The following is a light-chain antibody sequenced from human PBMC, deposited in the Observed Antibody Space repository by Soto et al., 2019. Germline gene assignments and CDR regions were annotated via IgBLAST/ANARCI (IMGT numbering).Light chain of an antibody. CDR3: QHYGSSSWT. CDR1: QSVSSSY. J-gene: IGKJ1*01. Sequence: EIVLTQSPGTLSLSAGERATLSCRASQSVSSSYLAWYQQKPGQAPRLLIYGASSRATGIPDRFSGSGSDTDFTLTISRLEPEDFAVYYCQHYGSSSWTFGQGTEVEIK. CDR2: GAS. V-gene: IGKV3-20*01.